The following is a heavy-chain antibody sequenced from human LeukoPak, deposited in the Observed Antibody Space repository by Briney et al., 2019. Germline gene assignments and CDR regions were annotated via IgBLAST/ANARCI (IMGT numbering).Heavy chain of an antibody. V-gene: IGHV4-39*07. Sequence: KSSETLSLTCSISGDSISSPSHYWGWIRQPPGKGLEWIATISYSGSTFYNPSLKSRVTTSIDTSKNQFSLNLNSVTAADTAVYYCARDQNFSRRSGYFDPWGQGALVTVSS. D-gene: IGHD6-25*01. J-gene: IGHJ5*02. CDR2: ISYSGST. CDR3: ARDQNFSRRSGYFDP. CDR1: GDSISSPSHY.